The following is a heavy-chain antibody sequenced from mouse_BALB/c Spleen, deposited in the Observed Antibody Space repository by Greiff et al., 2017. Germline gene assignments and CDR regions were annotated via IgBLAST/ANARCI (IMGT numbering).Heavy chain of an antibody. J-gene: IGHJ4*01. Sequence: EVQGVESGGGLVQPGGSRKLSCAASGFTFSSFGMHWVRQAPEKGLEWVAYISSGSSTIYYADTVKGRFTISRDNPKNTLFLQMTSLRSEDTAMYYCARSVTVGGYYYAMDYWGQGTSVTVSS. V-gene: IGHV5-17*02. CDR2: ISSGSSTI. CDR3: ARSVTVGGYYYAMDY. CDR1: GFTFSSFG. D-gene: IGHD2-2*01.